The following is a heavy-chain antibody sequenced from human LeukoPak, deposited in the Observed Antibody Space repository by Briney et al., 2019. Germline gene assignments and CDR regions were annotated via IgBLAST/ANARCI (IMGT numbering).Heavy chain of an antibody. CDR2: ISHSLST. CDR1: GESLSKYY. CDR3: ASSVGSTDY. Sequence: RPESLSLTCAVYGESLSKYYWTWIRQSPGKGLEWIGEISHSLSTNLNPSLKSRVTLSVDTSQHQFSLKLTSVTAADAAVYYCASSVGSTDYWGQGTLVTVSS. V-gene: IGHV4-34*01. D-gene: IGHD1-26*01. J-gene: IGHJ4*02.